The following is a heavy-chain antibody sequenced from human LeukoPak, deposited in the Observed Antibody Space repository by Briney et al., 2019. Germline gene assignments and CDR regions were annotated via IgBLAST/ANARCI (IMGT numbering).Heavy chain of an antibody. CDR2: INHSGST. D-gene: IGHD3-10*01. J-gene: IGHJ5*02. Sequence: SETLSLTCAVFGGSFSGYYWSWIRQPPGKGLEWIWEINHSGSTNYNPYLKSRVTISVDTSQNQFSLKLSSVTADDTAVYYCARGARGKWFDHWGQGTMVTVSS. CDR3: ARGARGKWFDH. CDR1: GGSFSGYY. V-gene: IGHV4-34*01.